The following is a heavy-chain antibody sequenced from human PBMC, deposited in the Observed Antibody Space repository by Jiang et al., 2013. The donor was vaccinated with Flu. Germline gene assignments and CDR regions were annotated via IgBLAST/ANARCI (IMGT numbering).Heavy chain of an antibody. CDR3: AKRGNNTSQGVGATAGGFDY. V-gene: IGHV3-23*04. Sequence: QLVESGGGLVQPGGSLRLSCAASGFTFSSYAMSWVRQAPGKGLEWVSGITGSGGSTYYADSVKGRFTISRDNSKNTLYLQMNSLRAEDTAEYYCAKRGNNTSQGVGATAGGFDYWGQGTLVTVSS. CDR1: GFTFSSYA. CDR2: ITGSGGST. J-gene: IGHJ4*02. D-gene: IGHD1-26*01.